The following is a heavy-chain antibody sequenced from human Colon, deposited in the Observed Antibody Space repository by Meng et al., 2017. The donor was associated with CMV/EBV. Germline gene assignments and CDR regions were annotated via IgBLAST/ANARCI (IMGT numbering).Heavy chain of an antibody. Sequence: GGSLRLSCAASGFTFSSYGMSWVRQAPGKGLVWVSGTNTAGTSTYYADSVKGRFTISRDNAKNTLYLQMNSLRAEDTAAYYCATVFDYWGQGTLVTVSS. CDR3: ATVFDY. D-gene: IGHD4-17*01. J-gene: IGHJ4*02. CDR1: GFTFSSYG. CDR2: TNTAGTST. V-gene: IGHV3-74*01.